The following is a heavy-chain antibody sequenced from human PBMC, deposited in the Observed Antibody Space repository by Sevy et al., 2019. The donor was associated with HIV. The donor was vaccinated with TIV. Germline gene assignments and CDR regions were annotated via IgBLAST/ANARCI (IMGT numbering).Heavy chain of an antibody. CDR2: MNPNSGNT. J-gene: IGHJ6*03. CDR3: ARGGIAARPGYYMDV. D-gene: IGHD6-6*01. Sequence: ASVKVSCKASGYTFTSYDINWVRQATGQGLEWIGWMNPNSGNTGYAQKFQGRVTMTRNTSISTAYMELSSLRSEDTAVYYCARGGIAARPGYYMDVWGKGTTVTVSS. CDR1: GYTFTSYD. V-gene: IGHV1-8*01.